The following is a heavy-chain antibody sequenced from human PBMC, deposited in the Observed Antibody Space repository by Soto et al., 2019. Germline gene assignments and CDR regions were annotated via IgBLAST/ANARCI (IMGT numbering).Heavy chain of an antibody. V-gene: IGHV3-21*01. CDR2: ITSSSSYI. Sequence: PVGSLRLSCAASGFTFSLYSMIWVRQAPGKGLEWVASITSSSSYIYYEDSLKGRFTISRDNAKNSLFLQLDSLSAEDTAVYFCVRARSTDSRPDYWGQGTLVTVSS. CDR1: GFTFSLYS. D-gene: IGHD3-22*01. CDR3: VRARSTDSRPDY. J-gene: IGHJ4*02.